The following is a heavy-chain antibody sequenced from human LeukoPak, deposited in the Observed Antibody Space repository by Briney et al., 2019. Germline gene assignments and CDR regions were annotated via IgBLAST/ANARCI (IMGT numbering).Heavy chain of an antibody. Sequence: GGSLRLSCTASGFTFSTYEMNWVRQAPGKGLEWISYISGSGSSIFYADSLQGRFTVSRDNAKNSVYLQMNSLRAEDTAVYYCAKVRPYWYCDLWGRGTLVTVSS. V-gene: IGHV3-48*03. CDR1: GFTFSTYE. J-gene: IGHJ2*01. CDR2: ISGSGSSI. CDR3: AKVRPYWYCDL.